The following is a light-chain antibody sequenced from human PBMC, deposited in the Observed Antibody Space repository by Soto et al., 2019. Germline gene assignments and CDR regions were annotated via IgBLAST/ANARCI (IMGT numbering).Light chain of an antibody. J-gene: IGKJ4*01. V-gene: IGKV3-15*01. CDR3: QQRSNWPWT. CDR1: QSVSSN. Sequence: EIVMTQSPATLSVSPGERATLSCRASQSVSSNLAWYQQKPGQAPRLLIYGASTRATGIPARFSGSGSGTEFTLTISSLQSEDFAVYYCQQRSNWPWTFGGGTKVEIK. CDR2: GAS.